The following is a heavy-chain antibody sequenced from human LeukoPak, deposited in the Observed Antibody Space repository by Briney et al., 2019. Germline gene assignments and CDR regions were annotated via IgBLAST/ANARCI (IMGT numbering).Heavy chain of an antibody. CDR1: GYTFTGYY. CDR2: INPTGGST. J-gene: IGHJ4*02. Sequence: ASVKVSCKASGYTFTGYYMHWVRQAPGQGLEWMGIINPTGGSTSHAQKFQGRVTMTRDTSTSTVYMELSSLRSEDTAVYYCARKGSSSCFDYWGQGTLVTVSS. D-gene: IGHD6-6*01. V-gene: IGHV1-46*01. CDR3: ARKGSSSCFDY.